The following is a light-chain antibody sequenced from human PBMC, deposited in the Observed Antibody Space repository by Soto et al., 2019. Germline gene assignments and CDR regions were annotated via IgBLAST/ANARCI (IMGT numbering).Light chain of an antibody. CDR3: SSYAGSNIVV. Sequence: SALTQPPSASGSPGQSVTISCTGTSSDVGGYNYVSWYQQHPGKAPKLMIYEVSKRPSGVPDRFSGSKSGNTASLTVSGLQAEDEADYYCSSYAGSNIVVFGGGTKLTV. CDR1: SSDVGGYNY. J-gene: IGLJ2*01. CDR2: EVS. V-gene: IGLV2-8*01.